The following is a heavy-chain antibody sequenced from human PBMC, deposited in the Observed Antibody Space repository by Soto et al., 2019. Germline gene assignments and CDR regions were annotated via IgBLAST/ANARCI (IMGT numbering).Heavy chain of an antibody. V-gene: IGHV3-7*01. D-gene: IGHD2-15*01. CDR3: VRNLGYCSGGSCYPYPLIDYYYMDV. J-gene: IGHJ6*03. Sequence: GGSLRLSCAASGFTFSSYWMSWVRQAPGKGLEWVANIKQDGSEKYYVDSVKGRFTISRDNAKNSLYLQMNSLRAEDTAVYYCVRNLGYCSGGSCYPYPLIDYYYMDVWGKGTTVTVSS. CDR2: IKQDGSEK. CDR1: GFTFSSYW.